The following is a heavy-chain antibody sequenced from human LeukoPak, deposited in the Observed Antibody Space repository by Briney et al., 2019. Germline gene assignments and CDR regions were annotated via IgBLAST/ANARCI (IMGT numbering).Heavy chain of an antibody. CDR1: GGSISSYY. J-gene: IGHJ4*02. D-gene: IGHD4-17*01. CDR3: ARDSYGNFDY. CDR2: IYYSGST. V-gene: IGHV4-59*01. Sequence: SETLSLTCTVSGGSISSYYWSWIRQPPGKGLEWIGYIYYSGSTNYNPSLKSRVSISVDTSKNQFSLKLSSVTAADTAVYYCARDSYGNFDYWGQGTLVTVSS.